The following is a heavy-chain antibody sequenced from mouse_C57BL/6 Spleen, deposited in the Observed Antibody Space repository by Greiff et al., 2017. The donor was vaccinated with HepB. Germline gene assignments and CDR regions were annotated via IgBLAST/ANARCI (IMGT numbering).Heavy chain of an antibody. CDR2: ISSGGDYI. V-gene: IGHV5-9-1*02. D-gene: IGHD2-3*01. CDR1: GFTFSSYA. J-gene: IGHJ4*01. CDR3: TRDLYDGYYYAMDY. Sequence: DVQLVESGEGLVKPGGSLKLSCAASGFTFSSYAMSWVRQTPEKRLEWVAYISSGGDYIYYADTVKGRFTISRDNARKTLYLQMSSLKSEDTAMYYCTRDLYDGYYYAMDYWGQGTSVTVSS.